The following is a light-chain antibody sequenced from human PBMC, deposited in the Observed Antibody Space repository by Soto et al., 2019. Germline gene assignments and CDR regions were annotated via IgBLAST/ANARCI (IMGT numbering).Light chain of an antibody. CDR2: DVS. Sequence: QSVLTQPASVSGSPGQSLTISCTGTSRDIGFYNYVSWYQQYPGNAPKLIIFDVSNRPSGVSGRFSGSKSGNTASLTISGLLPEDGADYYCSSSTTRSTYVFGSGTKVTVL. CDR3: SSSTTRSTYV. J-gene: IGLJ1*01. CDR1: SRDIGFYNY. V-gene: IGLV2-14*03.